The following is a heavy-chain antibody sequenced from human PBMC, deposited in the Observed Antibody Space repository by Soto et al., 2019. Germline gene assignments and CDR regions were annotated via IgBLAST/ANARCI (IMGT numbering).Heavy chain of an antibody. CDR3: ARDLWGSWTVDY. Sequence: QVQLVQSGAAVKEPGASVKVSCKASGYTFQNYHMHWVRQAPGQGLEWMGIIHPSGDTKTYAQRFQGRLAMTRDASTSTAYIELSSLTSEDTAVYFCARDLWGSWTVDYWGQGTLVTVSS. CDR2: IHPSGDTK. CDR1: GYTFQNYH. V-gene: IGHV1-46*02. D-gene: IGHD3-16*01. J-gene: IGHJ4*02.